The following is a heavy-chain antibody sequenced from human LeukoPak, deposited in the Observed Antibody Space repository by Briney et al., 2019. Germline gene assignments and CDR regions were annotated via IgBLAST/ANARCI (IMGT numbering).Heavy chain of an antibody. CDR1: GGSIGSGNYY. CDR2: TYHSGSA. V-gene: IGHV4-31*03. J-gene: IGHJ4*02. Sequence: SQTLSLTCTVSGGSIGSGNYYWSWIRQHPGQGLEWIGYTYHSGSAYYNPPLKSRLTMSVDPSKNQFSLKLSSVTAADTAVYYCARVVPSYYDGSGYYFDYWGQGARVTVSS. D-gene: IGHD3-22*01. CDR3: ARVVPSYYDGSGYYFDY.